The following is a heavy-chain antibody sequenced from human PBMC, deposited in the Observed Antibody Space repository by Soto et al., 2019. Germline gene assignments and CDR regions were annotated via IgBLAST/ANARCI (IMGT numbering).Heavy chain of an antibody. CDR1: GFTVSNNY. CDR3: ARDLSGHNSLDY. V-gene: IGHV3-53*01. D-gene: IGHD1-1*01. Sequence: GGSLRLSCAASGFTVSNNYMSWVRQAPGKGLEWVSVIYTGGSTYYADSVKGRFTISRDSSKNTLYLQMNSLRAEDTAVYFRARDLSGHNSLDYWGRGTLVTVSS. J-gene: IGHJ4*02. CDR2: IYTGGST.